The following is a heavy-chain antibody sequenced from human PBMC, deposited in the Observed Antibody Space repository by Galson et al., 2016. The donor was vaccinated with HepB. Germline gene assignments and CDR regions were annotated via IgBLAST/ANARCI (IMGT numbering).Heavy chain of an antibody. J-gene: IGHJ4*02. Sequence: SLRLSCAVSGFTFSSYSMNWVRQTPGTGLEWVSYISSNSSTTYYADSVEGRFTISRDNAKNSLYLQMNSLRDEDTAVYYCARDPGHCTGTSCHKDYWGQGTLVTVSS. D-gene: IGHD2-2*02. CDR3: ARDPGHCTGTSCHKDY. CDR2: ISSNSSTT. V-gene: IGHV3-48*02. CDR1: GFTFSSYS.